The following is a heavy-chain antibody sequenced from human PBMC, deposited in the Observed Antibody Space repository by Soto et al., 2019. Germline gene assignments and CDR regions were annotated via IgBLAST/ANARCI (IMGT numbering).Heavy chain of an antibody. CDR2: IIPILGIA. Sequence: GASVKVSCKASGGTFSSYTISWVRQAPGQGLEWMGRIIPILGIANYAQKFQGRVTITADKSTSTAYMELSSLRSEDTAVYYCAWSLGYCSSTSCYRYDYFDYWGQGTLVTVSS. CDR1: GGTFSSYT. J-gene: IGHJ4*02. V-gene: IGHV1-69*02. D-gene: IGHD2-2*02. CDR3: AWSLGYCSSTSCYRYDYFDY.